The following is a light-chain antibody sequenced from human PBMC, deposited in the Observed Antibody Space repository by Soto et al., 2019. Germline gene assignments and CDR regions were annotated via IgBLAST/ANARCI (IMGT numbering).Light chain of an antibody. CDR1: SGDVGSYNL. CDR2: EGS. V-gene: IGLV2-23*01. J-gene: IGLJ1*01. Sequence: QSALTQPASVSGSPGQSINISCTGTSGDVGSYNLVSWYQQHPGKAPKLMIYEGSKRPSGVSNRFSGSKSGSTASLTISGLQAEDESDYYCCSYARSSTYVFGSGTKLTVL. CDR3: CSYARSSTYV.